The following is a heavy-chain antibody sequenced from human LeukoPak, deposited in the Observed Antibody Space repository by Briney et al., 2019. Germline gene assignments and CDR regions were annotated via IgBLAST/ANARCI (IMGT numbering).Heavy chain of an antibody. CDR2: ISGSGGST. V-gene: IGHV3-23*01. Sequence: GGSLRLSCAPSGFTFTSYAMSWVRQAPGKGLEWVSAISGSGGSTYYADSVKGRFTISRDNSKNTLSLQMNSLRTEDTAVYYCAKVRRYGDYVGDAFDILGQGTMVTVSS. D-gene: IGHD4-17*01. CDR1: GFTFTSYA. CDR3: AKVRRYGDYVGDAFDI. J-gene: IGHJ3*02.